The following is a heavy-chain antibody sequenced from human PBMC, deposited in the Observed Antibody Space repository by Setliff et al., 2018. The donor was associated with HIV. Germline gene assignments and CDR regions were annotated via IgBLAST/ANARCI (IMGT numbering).Heavy chain of an antibody. CDR3: ARVQYYSFWSGYFDIYGMDV. V-gene: IGHV3-33*01. CDR1: GFTFSSYG. Sequence: PGGSLRLSCAASGFTFSSYGMHWVRQAPGKGLEWVAVIWYDGSEKHYADSVKGRFTISRDSSKNTLYLEVNSLRVEDTAEYYCARVQYYSFWSGYFDIYGMDVWGQGTTVTVSS. J-gene: IGHJ6*02. D-gene: IGHD3-3*01. CDR2: IWYDGSEK.